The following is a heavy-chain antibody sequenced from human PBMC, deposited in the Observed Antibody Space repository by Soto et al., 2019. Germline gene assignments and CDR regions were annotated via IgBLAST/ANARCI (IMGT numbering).Heavy chain of an antibody. Sequence: QLQLQESGPGLVKPSETLSLTCTVSGGSISSSSYYWGWIRQPPGKGLEWIGSIYYSGSTYYNPSLKRRVTISVDTSKNQFSLKLSSVTAADTAVYYCARRMAVRGVRSYWFDPWGQGTLVTVSS. V-gene: IGHV4-39*01. CDR2: IYYSGST. D-gene: IGHD3-10*01. CDR1: GGSISSSSYY. J-gene: IGHJ5*02. CDR3: ARRMAVRGVRSYWFDP.